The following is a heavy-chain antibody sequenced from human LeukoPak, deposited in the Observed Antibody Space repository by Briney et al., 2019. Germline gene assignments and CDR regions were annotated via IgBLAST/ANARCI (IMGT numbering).Heavy chain of an antibody. CDR3: AKSDYYGCCCYYLSFGF. J-gene: IGHJ4*02. V-gene: IGHV1-18*01. Sequence: ASVKVSCKASGYTFTSYGISWVRQAPGQGLEWMGWISAYNGNTNYAQKLQGRVTMTTDTSTSTAYMELRSLRSDATAVYYCAKSDYYGCCCYYLSFGFWGQGTLGNVFS. CDR2: ISAYNGNT. CDR1: GYTFTSYG. D-gene: IGHD3-22*01.